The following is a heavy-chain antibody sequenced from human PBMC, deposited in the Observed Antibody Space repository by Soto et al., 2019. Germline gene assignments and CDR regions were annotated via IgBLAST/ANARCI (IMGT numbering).Heavy chain of an antibody. CDR1: GGSVSSGSYY. CDR2: IYYSGST. Sequence: SETLSLTCTVCGGSVSSGSYYWSWIRQPPGKGLEWIGYIYYSGSTNYNPSLKSRVTISVDTSKNQFSLKLSSVTAADTAVYYCARDPQGWFDPWGQGTLVTVSS. V-gene: IGHV4-61*01. CDR3: ARDPQGWFDP. J-gene: IGHJ5*02.